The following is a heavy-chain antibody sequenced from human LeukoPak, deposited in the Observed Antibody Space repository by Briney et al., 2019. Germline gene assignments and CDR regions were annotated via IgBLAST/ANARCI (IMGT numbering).Heavy chain of an antibody. CDR3: ASRSITGTTVGQNWFDP. V-gene: IGHV4-34*01. Sequence: PSETLSLTCAVYGGSFSGYYWSWIRRPPGKGLEWIGEINHSGSTNYNPSLKSRVTISVDTSKNQFSLKLSSVTAADTAVYYCASRSITGTTVGQNWFDPWGQGTLVTVSS. CDR1: GGSFSGYY. J-gene: IGHJ5*02. D-gene: IGHD1-7*01. CDR2: INHSGST.